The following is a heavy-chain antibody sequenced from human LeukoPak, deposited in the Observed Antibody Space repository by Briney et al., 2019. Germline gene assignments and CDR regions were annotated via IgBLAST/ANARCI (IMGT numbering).Heavy chain of an antibody. Sequence: ASVKVSCKASGYTFTGYYMHWVRQAPGQGLEWMGWINPNSGGTNYAQKFQGRVTMTRDTSISTAYMELSRLRSDDTAVYYCARVDLYYYDSSGSEYFQHWGQGTLVTVSS. J-gene: IGHJ1*01. D-gene: IGHD3-22*01. CDR2: INPNSGGT. V-gene: IGHV1-2*02. CDR1: GYTFTGYY. CDR3: ARVDLYYYDSSGSEYFQH.